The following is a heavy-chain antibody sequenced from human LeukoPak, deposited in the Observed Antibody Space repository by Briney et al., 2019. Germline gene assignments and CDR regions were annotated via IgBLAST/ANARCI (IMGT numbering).Heavy chain of an antibody. CDR2: INPSGGST. J-gene: IGHJ3*02. CDR1: GYTFTGYY. CDR3: ARDHGGSGYLEPRYAFDI. D-gene: IGHD3-22*01. Sequence: ASVKVSCKASGYTFTGYYMHWVRQAPGQGVERMGIINPSGGSTSYAQKFQGRVTMTRDMSTSTVYMELSSLRSEDTAVYYCARDHGGSGYLEPRYAFDIWGQGTMVTVSS. V-gene: IGHV1-46*01.